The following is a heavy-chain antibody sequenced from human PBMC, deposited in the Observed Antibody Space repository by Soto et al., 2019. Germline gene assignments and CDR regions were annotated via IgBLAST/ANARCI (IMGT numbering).Heavy chain of an antibody. Sequence: SETLSLTCTVSGGSISSYYWSWIRQPPGKGLEWIGYIYYSGSTNYNPSLKSRVTISVDTSKNQFSLKLSSVTAADTAVYYCARQRSLTGEFWVTHYYYYMDVWGKGTTVTVSS. V-gene: IGHV4-59*08. CDR3: ARQRSLTGEFWVTHYYYYMDV. CDR1: GGSISSYY. D-gene: IGHD7-27*01. J-gene: IGHJ6*03. CDR2: IYYSGST.